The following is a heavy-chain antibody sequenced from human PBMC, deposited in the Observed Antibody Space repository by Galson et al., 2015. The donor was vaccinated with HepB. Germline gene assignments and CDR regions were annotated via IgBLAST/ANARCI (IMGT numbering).Heavy chain of an antibody. CDR1: GFTFSSYA. Sequence: SLRLSCAASGFTFSSYAMHWVRQAPGKGLEWVAVISYDGSNKYYADSVKGRFTISRDNSKNTLYLQMNSLRAEDTAVYYCARDTGDIVVVPATTSDYWGQGTLVTVSS. V-gene: IGHV3-30*04. CDR2: ISYDGSNK. D-gene: IGHD2-2*01. J-gene: IGHJ4*02. CDR3: ARDTGDIVVVPATTSDY.